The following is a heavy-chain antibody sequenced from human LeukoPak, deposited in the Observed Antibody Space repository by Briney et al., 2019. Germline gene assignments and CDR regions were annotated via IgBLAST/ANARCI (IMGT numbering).Heavy chain of an antibody. Sequence: GASVKVSCKASGYTFTGYYMHWVRQAPGQGLEWMGWINPNSGGTNYAQKFQGRVTMTRDTSTSTVYMELSSLRSEDTAVYYCARDFNAVAGTLGYWGQGTLVTVSS. V-gene: IGHV1-2*02. D-gene: IGHD6-19*01. CDR3: ARDFNAVAGTLGY. J-gene: IGHJ4*02. CDR2: INPNSGGT. CDR1: GYTFTGYY.